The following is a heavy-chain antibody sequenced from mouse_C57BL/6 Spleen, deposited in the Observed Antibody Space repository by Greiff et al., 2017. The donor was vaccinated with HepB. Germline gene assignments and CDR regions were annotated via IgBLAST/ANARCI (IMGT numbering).Heavy chain of an antibody. CDR2: IYPGDGDT. D-gene: IGHD2-5*01. Sequence: VQVVESGPELVKPGASVKISCKASGYAFSSSWMNWVKQRPGKGLEWIGRIYPGDGDTNYNGKFKGKATLTADKSSSTAYMQLSSLTSEDSAVYFCARGDYSNYGAMDYWGQGTSVTVSS. CDR3: ARGDYSNYGAMDY. CDR1: GYAFSSSW. J-gene: IGHJ4*01. V-gene: IGHV1-82*01.